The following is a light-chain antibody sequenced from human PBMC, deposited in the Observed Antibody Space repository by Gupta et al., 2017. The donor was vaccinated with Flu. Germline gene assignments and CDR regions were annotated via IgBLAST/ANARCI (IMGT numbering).Light chain of an antibody. V-gene: IGKV2-28*01. CDR3: RQALQAPRT. Sequence: DIVMIQSPLSLPVTPGEPASSSSPSSQSRLHRNGYNFLDWYLQKPGRSPQLLIYVGSERASGVPDRFSGSGSGTHFTLDISRAEADDVGLYYCRQALQAPRTFGQGTKVEI. CDR1: QSRLHRNGYNF. J-gene: IGKJ1*01. CDR2: VGS.